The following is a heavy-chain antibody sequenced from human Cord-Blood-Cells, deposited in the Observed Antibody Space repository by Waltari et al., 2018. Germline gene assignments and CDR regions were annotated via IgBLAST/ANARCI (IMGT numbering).Heavy chain of an antibody. Sequence: EVQLVASGGGLVKPGGSLRLSCAASGFTFSRYSINWVRQAPGKGLEWFSSISSSSSYIYYADSVKGRFTISRDNAKNSLYLQMNSLRAEDTAVYYCARGQLVGGGVDYWGQGTLVTVSS. J-gene: IGHJ4*02. CDR2: ISSSSSYI. D-gene: IGHD6-6*01. CDR1: GFTFSRYS. CDR3: ARGQLVGGGVDY. V-gene: IGHV3-21*01.